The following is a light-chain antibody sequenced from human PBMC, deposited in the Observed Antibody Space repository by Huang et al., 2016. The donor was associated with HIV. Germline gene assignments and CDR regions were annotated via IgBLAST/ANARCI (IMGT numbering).Light chain of an antibody. V-gene: IGKV1-9*01. CDR2: GAS. J-gene: IGKJ4*01. CDR3: QQLNNYPLT. Sequence: IQLTQSPSSLSASMRDRVTFTCRASQDISSYLAWYQQKPGEAPKLLMYGASTLQDGVSSRFSGSGSGTNFTLTISSLQPEDFATYYCQQLNNYPLTFGGGTKVE. CDR1: QDISSY.